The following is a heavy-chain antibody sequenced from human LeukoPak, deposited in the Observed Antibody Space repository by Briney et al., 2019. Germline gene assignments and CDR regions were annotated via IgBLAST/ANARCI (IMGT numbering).Heavy chain of an antibody. D-gene: IGHD2-21*02. V-gene: IGHV3-23*01. CDR1: GFTFSSYA. Sequence: PGGSLRLSCAASGFTFSSYAMSWVRQAPGKGLEWVSAISGSGGSTYYADSVKGRFTISRDNSKNTLYLQMNSLKAEDTAVYYCAKSYCGGDCYSDYWGQGTLVTVSS. CDR2: ISGSGGST. CDR3: AKSYCGGDCYSDY. J-gene: IGHJ4*02.